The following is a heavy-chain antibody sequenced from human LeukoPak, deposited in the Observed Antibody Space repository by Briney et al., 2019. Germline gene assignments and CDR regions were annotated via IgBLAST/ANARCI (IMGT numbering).Heavy chain of an antibody. D-gene: IGHD6-13*01. J-gene: IGHJ4*02. Sequence: SETLSLTCAVSGGSISSSNWWTWVRQPPGKGLEWIGEIYHSGSTNYNPSLKSRVTISVDKSKNQFSLKLSSVTAADTAVYYCARDLATAGFQDHWGQGTLATVSS. V-gene: IGHV4-4*02. CDR3: ARDLATAGFQDH. CDR2: IYHSGST. CDR1: GGSISSSNW.